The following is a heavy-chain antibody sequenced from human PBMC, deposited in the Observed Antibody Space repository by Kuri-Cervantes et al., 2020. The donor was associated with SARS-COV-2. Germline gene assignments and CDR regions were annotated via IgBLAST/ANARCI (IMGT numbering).Heavy chain of an antibody. V-gene: IGHV3-23*01. CDR3: AKVSYDSSGRYYYHYDMEV. J-gene: IGHJ6*02. CDR2: ITHTGATT. CDR1: GFTFTSFA. D-gene: IGHD3-22*01. Sequence: GGSLCLTCAASGFTFTSFAMNWVRQAPGKGLEWVSTITHTGATTYYADSVKGRFTISRDNSKNTLYLQMNSLRAEDTAVYYCAKVSYDSSGRYYYHYDMEVWGQGTTVTVSS.